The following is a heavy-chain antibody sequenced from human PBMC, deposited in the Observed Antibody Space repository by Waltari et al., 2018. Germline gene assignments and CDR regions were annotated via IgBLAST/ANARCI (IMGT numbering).Heavy chain of an antibody. CDR3: TRQVLGYCTSAACRRLES. Sequence: QVQLQESGPGLLRASETLSLTCDVSNYAINSGFYWGGVRQPPGKGLEWIATIYHEGTTFYHPSLKIRVTTSMDTSKNQFSLTLRSVTAADTAVYYCTRQVLGYCTSAACRRLESWGQGILVTVSS. CDR1: NYAINSGFY. V-gene: IGHV4-38-2*01. CDR2: IYHEGTT. J-gene: IGHJ4*02. D-gene: IGHD2-2*03.